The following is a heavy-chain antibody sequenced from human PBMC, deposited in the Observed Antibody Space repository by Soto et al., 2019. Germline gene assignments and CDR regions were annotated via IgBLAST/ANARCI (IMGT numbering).Heavy chain of an antibody. Sequence: EVQLLESGGGLVQPGGSLRLSCAASGFTFGSSAMSWVRQAPGKGLEWVSSVSGSGGSTYYADSVKGRFTITRDKSKNAVSLRMNSLRVEDTAVYYCAKLLGYCYGAVDYWGQGTLVTVSS. D-gene: IGHD5-18*01. CDR2: VSGSGGST. CDR1: GFTFGSSA. CDR3: AKLLGYCYGAVDY. V-gene: IGHV3-23*01. J-gene: IGHJ4*02.